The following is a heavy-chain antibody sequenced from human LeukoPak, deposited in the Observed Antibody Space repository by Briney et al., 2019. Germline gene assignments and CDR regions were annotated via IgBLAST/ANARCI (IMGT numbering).Heavy chain of an antibody. CDR1: DGSISSYY. J-gene: IGHJ6*02. CDR2: IYYSGST. V-gene: IGHV4-59*01. D-gene: IGHD5-24*01. Sequence: SETLSLTCTVSDGSISSYYWSWIRQPPGKGLEWIGYIYYSGSTNYNPSLKSRVTISVDTSKNQFSLKLSSVTAADTAMYYCARADGYYYGMDVWGQGTTVTVSS. CDR3: ARADGYYYGMDV.